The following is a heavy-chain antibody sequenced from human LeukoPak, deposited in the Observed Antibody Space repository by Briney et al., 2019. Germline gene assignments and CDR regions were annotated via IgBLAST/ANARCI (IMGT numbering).Heavy chain of an antibody. D-gene: IGHD3-22*01. CDR1: GFTFDDYA. CDR2: ISYDGSNK. Sequence: GGSLRLSCAASGFTFDDYAMHWVRQAPGKGLEWVAVISYDGSNKYYADSVKGRFTISRDNSKNTLYLQMNSLRAEDTAVYYCAKALDSSGYLCAGDWGQGTLVTVSS. V-gene: IGHV3-30*18. CDR3: AKALDSSGYLCAGD. J-gene: IGHJ4*02.